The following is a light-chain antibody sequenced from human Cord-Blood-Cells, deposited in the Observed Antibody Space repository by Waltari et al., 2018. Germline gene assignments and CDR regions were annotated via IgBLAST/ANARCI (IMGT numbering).Light chain of an antibody. J-gene: IGKJ1*01. Sequence: EIVMTQSPATLSVSPGERATLSCRASQSVSSNLAWYQQKPGQAPRLLIYGASTRATGIPAGFSGSGSGTEFTLTISSLQSEDFAVYYCQQYNNWAETFGQGTKVEIK. CDR3: QQYNNWAET. V-gene: IGKV3-15*01. CDR2: GAS. CDR1: QSVSSN.